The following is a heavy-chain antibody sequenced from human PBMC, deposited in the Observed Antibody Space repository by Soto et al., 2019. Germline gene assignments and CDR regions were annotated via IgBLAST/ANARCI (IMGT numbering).Heavy chain of an antibody. D-gene: IGHD3-22*01. CDR2: INSDGSGT. Sequence: EVQLVESGGGLVQPGGSLRLSCAASGFTFSSYWMHWVRQAPGKGLVWVSRINSDGSGTSYADSVKGRFTISRDNAKNTLYLHMNSLRAEDTAVYYCARDGYYYDSSGYPLGDAFDIWGQGTMVTVSS. CDR3: ARDGYYYDSSGYPLGDAFDI. J-gene: IGHJ3*02. V-gene: IGHV3-74*01. CDR1: GFTFSSYW.